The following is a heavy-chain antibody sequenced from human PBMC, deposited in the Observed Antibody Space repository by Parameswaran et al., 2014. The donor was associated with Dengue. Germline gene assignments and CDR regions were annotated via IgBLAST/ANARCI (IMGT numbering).Heavy chain of an antibody. CDR2: ITSSSSTI. V-gene: IGHV3-48*02. Sequence: WIRQPREGLEWVSYITSSSSTIYYADSVKGRFTISRDNAKNSLFLQMNSLRDEDTAVYYCARDGNCSSTSCYTGWFDPWGQGTLVTVSS. CDR3: ARDGNCSSTSCYTGWFDP. J-gene: IGHJ5*02. D-gene: IGHD2-2*02.